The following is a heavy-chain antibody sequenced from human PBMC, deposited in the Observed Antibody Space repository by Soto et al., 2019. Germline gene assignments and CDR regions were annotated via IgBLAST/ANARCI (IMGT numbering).Heavy chain of an antibody. CDR1: GGSISSYY. CDR2: IYYSGST. V-gene: IGHV4-59*01. J-gene: IGHJ6*02. D-gene: IGHD3-16*01. CDR3: ARGGGRGYYYYGMDV. Sequence: SETLSLTCTVSGGSISSYYWSWIRQPPGKGLEWIGYIYYSGSTNYNPSLKSRVTISVDTSKNQFSLKLSSVTAADTAVYYCARGGGRGYYYYGMDVWGQGTTVTGSS.